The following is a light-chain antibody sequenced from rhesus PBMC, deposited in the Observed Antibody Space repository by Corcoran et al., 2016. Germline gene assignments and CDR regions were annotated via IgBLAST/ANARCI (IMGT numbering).Light chain of an antibody. Sequence: DIQMTQSPSSLSASVGDTVTITCRASQGISSYLNWFQQKPGKAPKHLFYDASSLESGVPSRFSGTGSGTDFTLTILSLQPDDFAAYYCLQHNSYPFTFGPGTKLAIK. CDR1: QGISSY. CDR3: LQHNSYPFT. V-gene: IGKV1-28*03. CDR2: DAS. J-gene: IGKJ3*01.